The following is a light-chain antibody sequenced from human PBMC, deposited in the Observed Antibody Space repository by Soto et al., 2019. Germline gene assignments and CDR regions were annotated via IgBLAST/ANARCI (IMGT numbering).Light chain of an antibody. J-gene: IGKJ4*01. Sequence: EIVMTQSPTILSVSPGERATLSCRASQSVSSNLAWYQQKPGQAPRLLIYGVYTRAPGIPARFSGSGSGTEFTLTISSLQSEDVAVYYCQQYCSTPLTFGGGTKVEIK. CDR1: QSVSSN. CDR3: QQYCSTPLT. CDR2: GVY. V-gene: IGKV3D-15*01.